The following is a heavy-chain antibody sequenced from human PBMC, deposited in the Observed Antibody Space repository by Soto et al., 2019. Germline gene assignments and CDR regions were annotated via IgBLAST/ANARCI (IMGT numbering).Heavy chain of an antibody. CDR1: GGSISNFY. D-gene: IGHD3-10*01. V-gene: IGHV4-59*01. Sequence: SETLSLACTVSGGSISNFYWSWIRQPPGKGLEWIGYIYYSGTTSYNPSLNSRVTISVDTSKNQFSLKLNSVTAADTAVYYCARESYYGSGATVVGYWGLGTLVTVSS. CDR3: ARESYYGSGATVVGY. CDR2: IYYSGTT. J-gene: IGHJ4*02.